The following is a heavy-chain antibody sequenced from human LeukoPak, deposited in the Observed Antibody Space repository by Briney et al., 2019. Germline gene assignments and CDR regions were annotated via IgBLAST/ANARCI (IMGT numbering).Heavy chain of an antibody. J-gene: IGHJ4*02. Sequence: SSETLSLTCTVSGGSISSGGYYWSWIRQHPGRALEWIGYIYYSGSTYYNPSLKSRVTISVDTSKNQFSLKLSSVTAADTAVYYCARVVYYDFWSGYSNFDYWGQGTLVTVSS. CDR3: ARVVYYDFWSGYSNFDY. CDR1: GGSISSGGYY. CDR2: IYYSGST. V-gene: IGHV4-31*03. D-gene: IGHD3-3*01.